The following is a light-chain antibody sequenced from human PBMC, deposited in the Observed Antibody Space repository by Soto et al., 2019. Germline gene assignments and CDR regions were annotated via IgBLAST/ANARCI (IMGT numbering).Light chain of an antibody. Sequence: EIVLTQSPGTLSLSPGERATLSCRASQSVSSTYIAWYQQNPGQAPRLLIYGASSRATGIPDRFSGSWSGTDFTLTISRLEPEDFAVYFWQQYGRSPPFTFGQGTKVEIK. V-gene: IGKV3-20*01. J-gene: IGKJ2*01. CDR2: GAS. CDR1: QSVSSTY. CDR3: QQYGRSPPFT.